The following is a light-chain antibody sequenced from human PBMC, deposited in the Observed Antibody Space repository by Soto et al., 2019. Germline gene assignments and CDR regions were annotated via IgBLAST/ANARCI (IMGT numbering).Light chain of an antibody. J-gene: IGLJ2*01. Sequence: QLVLTQPPSASGTPGQRVTISCSGSSSNIGSNYVYWYQQLPGTAPKLLIYRNNQRPSGVPDRFSGTKSGTSASLAISGLRSEDEADYYWASWDDSRSGPVFGGGTKLTVL. CDR1: SSNIGSNY. CDR2: RNN. CDR3: ASWDDSRSGPV. V-gene: IGLV1-47*01.